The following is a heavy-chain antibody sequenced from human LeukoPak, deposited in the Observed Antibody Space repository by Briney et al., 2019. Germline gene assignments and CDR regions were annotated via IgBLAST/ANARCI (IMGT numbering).Heavy chain of an antibody. CDR2: IKKDETEI. Sequence: GGSLRLSCAAFSGYWMSWVRQAPGKGLEWVANIKKDETEIYYADSVKGRFTISRDNAKRSLYLQMNVLRVEDTAVYYCATLNWDDGEVSGFDHWGQGIMVTVSS. CDR1: SGYW. V-gene: IGHV3-7*01. CDR3: ATLNWDDGEVSGFDH. D-gene: IGHD1-26*01. J-gene: IGHJ5*02.